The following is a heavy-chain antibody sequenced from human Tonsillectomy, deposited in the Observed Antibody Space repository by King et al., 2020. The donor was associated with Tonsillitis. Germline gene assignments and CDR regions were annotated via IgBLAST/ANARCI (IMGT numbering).Heavy chain of an antibody. J-gene: IGHJ4*02. Sequence: QLVPSGGGVVQPGRSLRLSCAASGFTFSSYGMHWVRQAPGKGLEWVAVISHDGRTKYYGDSVMGRFTISRDNSKNTLYLQMNFLRVEDTAVYYCARDPDYGGNSGFDYWGQGTLVTVSS. D-gene: IGHD4-23*01. CDR2: ISHDGRTK. CDR1: GFTFSSYG. V-gene: IGHV3-33*05. CDR3: ARDPDYGGNSGFDY.